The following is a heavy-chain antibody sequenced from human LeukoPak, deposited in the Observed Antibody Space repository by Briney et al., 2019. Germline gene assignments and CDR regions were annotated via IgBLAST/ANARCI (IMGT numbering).Heavy chain of an antibody. CDR1: GYNFASNW. J-gene: IGHJ4*02. D-gene: IGHD3-22*01. CDR2: IYPTDSST. Sequence: GESLKISCQGSGYNFASNWIGWVRQMPGKGLEWMGIIYPTDSSTRYSPSFQGQVTISADKSSSTAYLQWSSLKASDTAIYYCARRGPYDIGFYRDYWGQGTLVTVSS. CDR3: ARRGPYDIGFYRDY. V-gene: IGHV5-51*01.